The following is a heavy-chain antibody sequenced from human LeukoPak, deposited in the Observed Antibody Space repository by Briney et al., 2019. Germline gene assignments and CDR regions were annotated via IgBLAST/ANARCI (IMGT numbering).Heavy chain of an antibody. CDR2: IYTSGST. J-gene: IGHJ6*02. V-gene: IGHV4-4*07. CDR3: ARVGSSWYMGYYYYGMDV. Sequence: NPSETLSLTCTGSGGSISSYYWSWIRQPPGKGLEWIGRIYTSGSTNYNPSLKSRVTISVDTSKNQFSLKLSSVTAADTAVYYCARVGSSWYMGYYYYGMDVWGQGTTVTVSS. CDR1: GGSISSYY. D-gene: IGHD6-13*01.